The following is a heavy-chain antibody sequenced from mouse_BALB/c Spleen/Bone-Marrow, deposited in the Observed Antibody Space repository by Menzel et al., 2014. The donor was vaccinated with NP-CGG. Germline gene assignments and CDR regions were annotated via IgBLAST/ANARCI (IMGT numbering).Heavy chain of an antibody. CDR3: ARDYNGYFDF. D-gene: IGHD6-1*01. J-gene: IGHJ2*01. CDR1: GSTFTNYF. V-gene: IGHV7-3*02. CDR2: IRNKANGYTT. Sequence: EVQLVESGGGLVQPGGSLRLSCTTSGSTFTNYFMSWVRQPPGKALEWLGFIRNKANGYTTEYNPSVKGRFTISRDNSQGIFYLQMNTLRAEDSAIYYRARDYNGYFDFWGQGTTLTVSS.